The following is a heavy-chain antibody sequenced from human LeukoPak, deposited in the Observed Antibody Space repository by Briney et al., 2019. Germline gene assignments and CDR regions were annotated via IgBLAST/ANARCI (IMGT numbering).Heavy chain of an antibody. CDR1: GFTFDDYA. Sequence: QTGGSLRLSCAASGFTFDDYAMHWVRQAPGKGLEWVSGISRNSGTIGYADSVKGRFTISRDNAKNSLYLQMKSPRAEDTALYYCAKAHCGGDCLINHWGQGTLVTVSS. CDR2: ISRNSGTI. CDR3: AKAHCGGDCLINH. D-gene: IGHD2-21*02. V-gene: IGHV3-9*01. J-gene: IGHJ4*02.